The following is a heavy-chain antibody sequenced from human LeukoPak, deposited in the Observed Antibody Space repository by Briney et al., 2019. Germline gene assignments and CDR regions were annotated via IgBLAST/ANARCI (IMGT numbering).Heavy chain of an antibody. V-gene: IGHV4-59*01. CDR2: IYYSGST. J-gene: IGHJ5*02. CDR1: GGSISSYY. Sequence: ETLSLTCTVSGGSISSYYWSWIRQPPGKGLEWIGYIYYSGSTNYNPSLKSRVTISVDTSKNQFSLKLSSVTAADTAVYYCARGLLEAAEAPRGWFDPWGQGTLVTVSS. CDR3: ARGLLEAAEAPRGWFDP. D-gene: IGHD6-13*01.